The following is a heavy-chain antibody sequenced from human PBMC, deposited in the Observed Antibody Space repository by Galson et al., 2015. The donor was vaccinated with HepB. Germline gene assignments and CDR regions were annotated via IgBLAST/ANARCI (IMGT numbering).Heavy chain of an antibody. V-gene: IGHV1-69*02. Sequence: SVKVSCKASGGTFSSYTISWVRQAPGQGLEWMGRIIPILGIANYAQKFQGRVTITADKSTSTAYMELSSLRSEDTAVYYCARAYQGGTVVTLWGAFDIWGQGTMVTVSS. D-gene: IGHD4-23*01. CDR3: ARAYQGGTVVTLWGAFDI. CDR1: GGTFSSYT. CDR2: IIPILGIA. J-gene: IGHJ3*02.